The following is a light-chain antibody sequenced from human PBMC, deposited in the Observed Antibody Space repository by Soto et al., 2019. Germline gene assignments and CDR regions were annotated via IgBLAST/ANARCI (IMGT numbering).Light chain of an antibody. V-gene: IGKV1D-12*01. J-gene: IGKJ1*01. CDR2: FAS. Sequence: QIVQAPCAGFAAVGDRVTITCRASQGIGDRLGWYQQRPGKVPQLVVYFASTLPSGVPSRFSACGSGDEFILSTALPAVEEYPTSDCLDPFSFARRFGEGTKVDIK. CDR1: QGIGDR. CDR3: LDPFSFARR.